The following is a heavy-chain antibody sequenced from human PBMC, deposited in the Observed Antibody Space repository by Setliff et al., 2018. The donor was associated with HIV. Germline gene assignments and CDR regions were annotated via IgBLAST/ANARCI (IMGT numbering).Heavy chain of an antibody. CDR3: ASRGIVVVTMSMPDEFFVH. J-gene: IGHJ1*01. V-gene: IGHV4-39*01. CDR2: IYYSGTT. Sequence: SETLSLTCSVSGGSINSDNCYWVWIRQAPGKGLEWIGSIYYSGTTYYNPSLRGRVTISVDRSRNQFSLTLNSVTAADTATYYCASRGIVVVTMSMPDEFFVHWGHGTLVTVSS. CDR1: GGSINSDNCY. D-gene: IGHD2-21*02.